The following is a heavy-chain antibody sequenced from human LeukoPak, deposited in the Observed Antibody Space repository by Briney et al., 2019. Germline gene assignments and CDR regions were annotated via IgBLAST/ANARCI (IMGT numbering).Heavy chain of an antibody. CDR3: ARSYGSSGYSPGY. Sequence: GGSLRLSCAASGFTFSSYSMNWVRQAPGKGLEWVSSISSSSSYIYYADSVKGRFTISRDNAKNSLYLQMNSLRAEDTAVYYCARSYGSSGYSPGYWGQGTLVTVSS. V-gene: IGHV3-21*01. D-gene: IGHD3-22*01. J-gene: IGHJ4*02. CDR1: GFTFSSYS. CDR2: ISSSSSYI.